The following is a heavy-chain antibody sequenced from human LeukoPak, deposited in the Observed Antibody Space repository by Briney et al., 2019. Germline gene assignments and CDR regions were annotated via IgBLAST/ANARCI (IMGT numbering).Heavy chain of an antibody. Sequence: SETLSLTCTVSGGSISSGGYYWRWIRQPPGKGLEWIGYIYHSGSTYYNPSLKSRVTISVDRSKNQFSLKLSSVTAADTAVYYCARVGPEYSSSRDWFDPWGQGTLVTVSS. J-gene: IGHJ5*02. D-gene: IGHD6-6*01. CDR1: GGSISSGGYY. CDR3: ARVGPEYSSSRDWFDP. CDR2: IYHSGST. V-gene: IGHV4-30-2*01.